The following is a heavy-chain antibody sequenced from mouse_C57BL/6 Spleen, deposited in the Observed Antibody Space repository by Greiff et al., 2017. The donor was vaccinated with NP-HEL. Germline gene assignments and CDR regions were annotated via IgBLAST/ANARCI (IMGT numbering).Heavy chain of an antibody. D-gene: IGHD1-1*01. CDR3: ARALTTVVPHFDY. CDR1: GYTFTSYW. Sequence: LVESGAELAKPGASVKLSCKASGYTFTSYWMHWVKQRPGQGLEWIGYINPSSGYTKYNQKFKDKATLTADKSSSTAYMQLSSLTYEDSAVYYCARALTTVVPHFDYWGQGTTLTVSS. V-gene: IGHV1-7*01. CDR2: INPSSGYT. J-gene: IGHJ2*01.